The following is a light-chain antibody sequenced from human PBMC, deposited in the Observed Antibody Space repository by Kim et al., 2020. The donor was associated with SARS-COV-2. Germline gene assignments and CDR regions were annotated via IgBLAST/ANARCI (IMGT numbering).Light chain of an antibody. V-gene: IGKV3-20*01. J-gene: IGKJ2*01. CDR2: GAS. Sequence: IVLTQSPGTLSLSPGERATISCRASQSVSNSYLAWYRQKPGQAPRVLIYGASRRATGIPDRFSGSGSGTDFTLTINRLEPEDFAVFYCQQYAKSPYTFGQGTKLEI. CDR3: QQYAKSPYT. CDR1: QSVSNSY.